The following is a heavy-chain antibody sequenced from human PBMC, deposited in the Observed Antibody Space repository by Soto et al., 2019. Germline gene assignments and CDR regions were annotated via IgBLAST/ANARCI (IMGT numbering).Heavy chain of an antibody. CDR3: ARPRSSGSERGDWFDP. Sequence: GASVKVSCKASGYTFTSYAISWVRQAPGQGLEWMGGIIPIFGTANYAQKFQGRVTITADESTSTAYMELSSLRSEDTAVYYCARPRSSGSERGDWFDPWGQGTLVTVSS. J-gene: IGHJ5*02. V-gene: IGHV1-69*13. CDR1: GYTFTSYA. CDR2: IIPIFGTA. D-gene: IGHD3-22*01.